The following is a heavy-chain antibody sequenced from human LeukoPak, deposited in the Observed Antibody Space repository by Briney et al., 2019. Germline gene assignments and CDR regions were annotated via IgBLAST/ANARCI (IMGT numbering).Heavy chain of an antibody. CDR2: VNRDGSET. J-gene: IGHJ6*02. CDR1: GFTLSNHW. Sequence: GGSLRLSCAASGFTLSNHWMTWVRQVPGRGPEWVANVNRDGSETYYLGSVKGRFTISKDNAKNSLYLQMNSLRAEDTALYHCARNNGMDVWGQGTTVIVSS. V-gene: IGHV3-7*03. CDR3: ARNNGMDV.